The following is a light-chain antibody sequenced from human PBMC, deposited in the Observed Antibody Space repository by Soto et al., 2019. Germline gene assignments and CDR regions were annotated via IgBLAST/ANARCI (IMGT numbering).Light chain of an antibody. CDR2: EVN. CDR3: SSYAGINNLGV. Sequence: QSALTQPPSASGSPGQSVTISCTGTSSDVGGYKYVSWYQQHPRKAPKLMIFEVNKRPSGVPDRFSGSKSGNTASLTVSGLQAEDEADYYCSSYAGINNLGVVGTGTKLTVL. V-gene: IGLV2-8*01. J-gene: IGLJ1*01. CDR1: SSDVGGYKY.